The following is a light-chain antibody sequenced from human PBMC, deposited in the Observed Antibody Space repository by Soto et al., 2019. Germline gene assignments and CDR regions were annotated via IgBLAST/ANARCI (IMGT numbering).Light chain of an antibody. V-gene: IGKV1-5*01. Sequence: DIQMTQSPSTLSASIGDRVTITCRASQTINNWLAWYQQKPGKAPNLLIYHASNLETGFPSRFSGSAFGTEFTLTVSGLQPDDFAAYYCQHYDSYPWTFGQGTKVEIK. CDR3: QHYDSYPWT. J-gene: IGKJ1*01. CDR2: HAS. CDR1: QTINNW.